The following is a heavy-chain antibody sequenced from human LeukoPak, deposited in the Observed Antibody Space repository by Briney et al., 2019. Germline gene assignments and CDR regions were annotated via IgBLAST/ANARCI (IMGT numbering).Heavy chain of an antibody. D-gene: IGHD3-10*01. CDR2: IYTSGST. CDR1: GGSISSGSYY. Sequence: SETLSLTCTVSGGSISSGSYYWSWIRQPAGKGLEWIGRIYTSGSTNYNPSLKSRVTISVDTSKNQFSLKLSSVTAADTAVYYCARGSASGPSYYGSDFDYWGQGTLVTVSS. V-gene: IGHV4-61*02. CDR3: ARGSASGPSYYGSDFDY. J-gene: IGHJ4*02.